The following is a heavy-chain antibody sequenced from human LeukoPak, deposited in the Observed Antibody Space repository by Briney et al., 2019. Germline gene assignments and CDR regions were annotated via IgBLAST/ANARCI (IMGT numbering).Heavy chain of an antibody. CDR2: ISYDGSNK. D-gene: IGHD3-10*01. V-gene: IGHV3-30*18. CDR1: GFTFSSYG. CDR3: AKGPTYYYDSGSYQFDY. Sequence: GRSLRLSCAASGFTFSSYGMHWVRQAPGKGLEWVAVISYDGSNKYYADSVKGRFTISRDNSKNTLYLQMNSLRAEDTAVYYCAKGPTYYYDSGSYQFDYWGQGTLVTVSS. J-gene: IGHJ4*02.